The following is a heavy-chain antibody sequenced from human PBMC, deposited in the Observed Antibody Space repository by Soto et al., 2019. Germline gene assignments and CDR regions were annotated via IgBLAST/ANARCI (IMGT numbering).Heavy chain of an antibody. V-gene: IGHV1-58*01. CDR2: IVVGSGNT. D-gene: IGHD1-26*01. CDR3: ARGEQYSGRIFDY. Sequence: SVKVSCKASGFTFTSSAVQWVRQARGQRLEWIGWIVVGSGNTNYAQKFQERVTITRDMSTSTAYMELSSLRSEDTAVYFCARGEQYSGRIFDYWGQGTLVTVS. J-gene: IGHJ4*01. CDR1: GFTFTSSA.